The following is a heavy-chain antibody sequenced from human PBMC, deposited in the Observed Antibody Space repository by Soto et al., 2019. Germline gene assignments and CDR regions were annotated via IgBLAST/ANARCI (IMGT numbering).Heavy chain of an antibody. CDR1: GCTFTGYY. D-gene: IGHD6-19*01. V-gene: IGHV1-2*02. J-gene: IGHJ6*02. CDR3: ARGSSGWYAQIYYYYGMDV. CDR2: INPNSGGT. Sequence: GASVKVSCKASGCTFTGYYMHWVRQAPGQGLEWMGWINPNSGGTNYAQKFQGRVTMTRDTSISTAYMELSRLRSDDTAVYYCARGSSGWYAQIYYYYGMDVWGQGTTVTVSS.